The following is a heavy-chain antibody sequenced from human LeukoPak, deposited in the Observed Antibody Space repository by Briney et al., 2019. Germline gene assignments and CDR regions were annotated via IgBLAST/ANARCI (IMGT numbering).Heavy chain of an antibody. V-gene: IGHV3-49*04. D-gene: IGHD1-26*01. CDR1: GFTFGDYA. J-gene: IGHJ4*02. CDR3: TRVWNSGSFDY. CDR2: IRSKAYGGTT. Sequence: GVSLRLSCTASGFTFGDYAMIWVRQAPGKGLEWVGFIRSKAYGGTTEYAASVKGSFTISRDDPKSIAYLQMNSLKTEDTAVYYCTRVWNSGSFDYWGQGTLVTVSS.